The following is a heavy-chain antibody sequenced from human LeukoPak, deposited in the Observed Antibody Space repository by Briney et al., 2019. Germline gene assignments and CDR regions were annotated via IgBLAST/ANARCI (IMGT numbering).Heavy chain of an antibody. CDR2: IDPSDSYT. V-gene: IGHV5-10-1*01. J-gene: IGHJ4*02. D-gene: IGHD3-22*01. CDR1: GYSFTSYW. Sequence: AASLKFSCKGSGYSFTSYWISWRRQMPGKGLEWMGRIDPSDSYTNYSPSFQGHVTISADKSISTAYLQWSSLKASDTAMYYCARRDAQAIAIDYWGQGTLVTVSS. CDR3: ARRDAQAIAIDY.